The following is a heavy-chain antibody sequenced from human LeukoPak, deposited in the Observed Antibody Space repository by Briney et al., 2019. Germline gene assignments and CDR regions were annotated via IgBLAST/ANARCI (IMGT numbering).Heavy chain of an antibody. Sequence: GGSLRLSCAAPGFTFSSYAMHWVRQAPGKGLEWVAVISYDGSNKYYADSVKGRFTISRDNSKNTLYLQMNSLRAEDTAVYYCARDIAVAGTAPLGFCDYWGQGTLVTVSS. CDR2: ISYDGSNK. D-gene: IGHD6-19*01. V-gene: IGHV3-30-3*01. CDR1: GFTFSSYA. J-gene: IGHJ4*02. CDR3: ARDIAVAGTAPLGFCDY.